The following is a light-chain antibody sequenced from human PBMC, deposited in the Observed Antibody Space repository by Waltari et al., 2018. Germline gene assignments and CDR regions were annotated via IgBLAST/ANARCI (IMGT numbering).Light chain of an antibody. CDR3: SSYAGSSKGV. CDR1: SSDVGHYNR. V-gene: IGLV2-23*02. CDR2: AVS. J-gene: IGLJ2*01. Sequence: QSALTQPASVSGSPGQSITISCTGTSSDVGHYNRVSWYQQHPGKAPKLIIYAVSKQHSGVSDRFSGSKSGDMASLTISGLQPEDEAEYFCSSYAGSSKGVFGGGTKVTVL.